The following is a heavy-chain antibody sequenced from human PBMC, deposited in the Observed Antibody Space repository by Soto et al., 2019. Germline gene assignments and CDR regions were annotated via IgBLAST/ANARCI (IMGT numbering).Heavy chain of an antibody. V-gene: IGHV3-21*01. J-gene: IGHJ5*02. CDR1: GFPFSSLT. CDR2: ISSSSSYI. D-gene: IGHD6-6*01. Sequence: ESGGGLVKPGGSLRLSCDPSGFPFSSLTINWVRQAPGKGVGGASSISSSSSYIYYADSVKGRFTISRDNAKNSLYLQMNSLRAEDTAVYYCARDLYSSSEKGYNWFDPWGQGTLVTVSS. CDR3: ARDLYSSSEKGYNWFDP.